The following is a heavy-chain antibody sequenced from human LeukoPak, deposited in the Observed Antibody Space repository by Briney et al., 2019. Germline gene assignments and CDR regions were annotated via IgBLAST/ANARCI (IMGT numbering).Heavy chain of an antibody. CDR1: GIAFSSYA. CDR3: AKDPWYYYGSGSYYSGKVPPYYFDY. Sequence: PGGSLRLSCAASGIAFSSYAMSWVRQAPGKGLEWVSAISGSGGSTYYADSVKGRFTISRDNSKNTLYLQMNSLRAEDTAVYYCAKDPWYYYGSGSYYSGKVPPYYFDYWGQGTLVTVSS. V-gene: IGHV3-23*01. CDR2: ISGSGGST. D-gene: IGHD3-10*01. J-gene: IGHJ4*02.